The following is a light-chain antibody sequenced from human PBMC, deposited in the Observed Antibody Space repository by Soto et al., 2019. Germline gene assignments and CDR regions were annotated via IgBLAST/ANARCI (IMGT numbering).Light chain of an antibody. CDR3: QQYNIWPLS. CDR1: QSVRTN. CDR2: GAS. Sequence: EIVMTQSPATLSVSPGEGATLSCRASQSVRTNLAWYQQKPGQAPRLLIYGASTRATGIPARFSGSGSGTEFPLTISILQSEDFAVYYCQQYNIWPLSFGPGTKVDIK. J-gene: IGKJ3*01. V-gene: IGKV3-15*01.